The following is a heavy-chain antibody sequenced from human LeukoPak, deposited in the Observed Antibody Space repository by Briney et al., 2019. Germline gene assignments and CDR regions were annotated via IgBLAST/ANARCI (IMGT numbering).Heavy chain of an antibody. CDR1: GFTFDDYA. CDR2: ISWNSGSI. Sequence: PGRSLRLSCAASGFTFDDYAMHWVRQAPGKGLEWVSGISWNSGSIGYAESVKGRFTISRDNAKNSLYLQMNSLRAEDTALYYCAKGEYGDYVYDAFGIWGQGTMVTVSS. CDR3: AKGEYGDYVYDAFGI. J-gene: IGHJ3*02. V-gene: IGHV3-9*01. D-gene: IGHD4-17*01.